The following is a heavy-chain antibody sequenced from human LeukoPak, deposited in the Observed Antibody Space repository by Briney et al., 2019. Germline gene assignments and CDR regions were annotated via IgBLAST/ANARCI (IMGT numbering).Heavy chain of an antibody. V-gene: IGHV1-46*01. CDR2: IKPSGGRT. CDR3: ASRGSSTSSDFDY. CDR1: GYTFTSYS. J-gene: IGHJ4*02. D-gene: IGHD6-6*01. Sequence: GASVKVSCKASGYTFTSYSMHWVRQAPGQGLEWMGLIKPSGGRTNYAQNFQGRVTMTRDTSTSTVYMELSSLRSEDTAVYYCASRGSSTSSDFDYWGQGTLVTVSS.